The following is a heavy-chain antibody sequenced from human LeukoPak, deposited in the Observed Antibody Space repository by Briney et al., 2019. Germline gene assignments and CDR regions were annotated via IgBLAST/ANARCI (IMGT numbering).Heavy chain of an antibody. Sequence: GASVKVPCKASGYTFTSYGIIWVRQAPGQGLEWMGWISAYSGNTNYAQKLQGRVTMTTDTSTSTAYMELRSLRSDDTAVYYCARDQGTILANWFDPWGQGTLVTVSS. CDR1: GYTFTSYG. CDR2: ISAYSGNT. CDR3: ARDQGTILANWFDP. J-gene: IGHJ5*02. V-gene: IGHV1-18*04. D-gene: IGHD3-9*01.